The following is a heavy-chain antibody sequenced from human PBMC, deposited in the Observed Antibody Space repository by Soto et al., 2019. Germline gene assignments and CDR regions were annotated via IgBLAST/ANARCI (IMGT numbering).Heavy chain of an antibody. CDR3: ARGGTRSRELLTY. D-gene: IGHD1-26*01. V-gene: IGHV4-31*03. J-gene: IGHJ4*02. CDR2: IYYSGST. CDR1: GGSISSGGYY. Sequence: PXETLTLTCTVSGGSISSGGYYGSWIRQHPGKGLEWIGYIYYSGSTYYNPSLKSRVTMSVDTSMNQVSLKVDSVTAADTAVYFCARGGTRSRELLTYWGQGTLVTVSS.